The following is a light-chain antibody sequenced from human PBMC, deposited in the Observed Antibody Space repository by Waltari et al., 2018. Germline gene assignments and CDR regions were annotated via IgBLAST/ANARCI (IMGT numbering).Light chain of an antibody. Sequence: EIVMTQSPATLSVSVGERATPPCKASQRFGSNLAWYQLKPGQAPRLLLSGASTRATGVPARFSGSGSGTEFTLTISSLQSEDFAVYYCQQYNDWPPTFGGGTKVEIK. V-gene: IGKV3-15*01. CDR1: QRFGSN. CDR3: QQYNDWPPT. J-gene: IGKJ4*01. CDR2: GAS.